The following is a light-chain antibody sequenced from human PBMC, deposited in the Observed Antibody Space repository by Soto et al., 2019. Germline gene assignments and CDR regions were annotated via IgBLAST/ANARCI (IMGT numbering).Light chain of an antibody. CDR2: GAS. Sequence: PGERATVSCRASQSIRSTSLAWYQQKPGQAPRLLIYGASTRATGIPDRFSGSGAGTDFTLTITSLEPEDFAVYYCQQYGSSPPYAFGQGTKLEIK. CDR3: QQYGSSPPYA. V-gene: IGKV3-20*01. CDR1: QSIRSTS. J-gene: IGKJ2*01.